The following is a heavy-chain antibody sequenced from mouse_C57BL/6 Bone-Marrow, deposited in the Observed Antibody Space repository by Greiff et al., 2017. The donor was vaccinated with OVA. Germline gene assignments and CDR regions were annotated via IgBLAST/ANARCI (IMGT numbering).Heavy chain of an antibody. Sequence: EVKVVDSGGDLVKPGGSLKLSCAASGFTFSSYGMSWVRQTPDKRLEWVATISSGGSYTYYPDSVKGRFTISRDNAKNTLYLQMSSLKSEDTAMYYCARNWFAYWGQGTLVTVSA. CDR2: ISSGGSYT. CDR1: GFTFSSYG. J-gene: IGHJ3*01. CDR3: ARNWFAY. V-gene: IGHV5-6*01.